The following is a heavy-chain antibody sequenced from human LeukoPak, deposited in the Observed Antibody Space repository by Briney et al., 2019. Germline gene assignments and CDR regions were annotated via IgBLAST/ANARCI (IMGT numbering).Heavy chain of an antibody. V-gene: IGHV1-18*01. D-gene: IGHD6-19*01. CDR3: ARRSTLYSSGRFYFDY. CDR1: GYTFTNYG. Sequence: ASVKVSCKASGYTFTNYGITWVRQAPGQGLEWMGWISAHDGTRNYALKHEDKVTMTTDTSTSTAYMELRGLRSDDTAVYYCARRSTLYSSGRFYFDYWGQGTLVTVSS. J-gene: IGHJ4*02. CDR2: ISAHDGTR.